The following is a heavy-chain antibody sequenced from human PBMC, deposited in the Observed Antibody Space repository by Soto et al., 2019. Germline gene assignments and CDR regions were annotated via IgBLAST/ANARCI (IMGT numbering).Heavy chain of an antibody. V-gene: IGHV1-8*01. D-gene: IGHD2-15*01. CDR1: GYTFTSYD. Sequence: ASVKVSCKAPGYTFTSYDINWLRQATGQGLEWMGWMNPNSGNTGYAQKFQGKVTMTRNTSKSTAYMELSSLRSEDTAVYYCARVQGKRAGPGYCSGLGYWGQGTLVTVSS. CDR2: MNPNSGNT. CDR3: ARVQGKRAGPGYCSGLGY. J-gene: IGHJ4*02.